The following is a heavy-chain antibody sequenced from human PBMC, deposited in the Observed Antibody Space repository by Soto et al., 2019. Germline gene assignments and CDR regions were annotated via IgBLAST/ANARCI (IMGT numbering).Heavy chain of an antibody. J-gene: IGHJ6*02. CDR2: INAGNGNT. CDR1: GYSFTSYV. D-gene: IGHD2-2*01. CDR3: ARGVENIVVVLDVFGYYGMDV. Sequence: GASVKVSCKASGYSFTSYVIYWVRQAPGQRLEWMGWINAGNGNTKYSQKFQGRVTITSDTSASTAYMELSSLRSEDTAVYFCARGVENIVVVLDVFGYYGMDVWGPGTTVTVSS. V-gene: IGHV1-3*01.